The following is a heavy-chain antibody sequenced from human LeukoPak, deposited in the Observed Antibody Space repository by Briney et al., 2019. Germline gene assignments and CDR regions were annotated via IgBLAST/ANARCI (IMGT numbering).Heavy chain of an antibody. CDR2: IYYSGST. CDR1: GGSVRSGSYY. V-gene: IGHV4-61*01. Sequence: SETLSLTGTVSGGSVRSGSYYWSWIRQPPGKGLEWIGYIYYSGSTNYTPSLRSRVTISVDTSKNQFSLKLSSVTAADTAVYYCARGYYGSGSFFDYWGQGTLVTVSS. CDR3: ARGYYGSGSFFDY. D-gene: IGHD3-10*01. J-gene: IGHJ4*02.